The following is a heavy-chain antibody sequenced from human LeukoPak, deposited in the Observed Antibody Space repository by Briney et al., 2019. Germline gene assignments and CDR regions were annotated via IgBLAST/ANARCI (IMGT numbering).Heavy chain of an antibody. D-gene: IGHD2-21*01. CDR2: IYYSGST. V-gene: IGHV4-59*01. J-gene: IGHJ4*01. Sequence: SQTLSLTCTVSGGSISSYYWSWIRQPPGKWLEWIGYIYYSGSTNYNPSLKSRVTISVDTSKNQFSLKLSSVTAADTADYYCVIGEAWQPDYWGQGTLVTVSS. CDR1: GGSISSYY. CDR3: VIGEAWQPDY.